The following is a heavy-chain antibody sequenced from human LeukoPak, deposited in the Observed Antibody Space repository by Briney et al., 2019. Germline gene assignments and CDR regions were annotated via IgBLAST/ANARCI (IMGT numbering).Heavy chain of an antibody. J-gene: IGHJ4*02. CDR1: GYTFTSYG. Sequence: ASVKVSCKASGYTFTSYGISWVRQAPGQGLEWMGWISAYNGNTNYAQKLQGRVTMTTDTSTSTAYMELRSLRSDDTAVYYCARDEGIAVAGTGDFDYWGQGTLVTVSS. CDR3: ARDEGIAVAGTGDFDY. V-gene: IGHV1-18*01. CDR2: ISAYNGNT. D-gene: IGHD6-19*01.